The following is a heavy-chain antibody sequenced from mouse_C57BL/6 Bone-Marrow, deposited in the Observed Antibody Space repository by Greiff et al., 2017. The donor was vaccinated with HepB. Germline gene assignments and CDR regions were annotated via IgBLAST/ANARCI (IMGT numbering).Heavy chain of an antibody. Sequence: VQLQQSGPGLVQPSQSLSITCTVSGFSLTSYGVHWVRQSPGKGLEWLGVIWSGGSTDYNAAFISRLSISKDNSKSQVFFKMNSLQADDTAIYYCARNRGYNYGTPYWYFDVWGTGTPVTASS. CDR3: ARNRGYNYGTPYWYFDV. J-gene: IGHJ1*03. CDR2: IWSGGST. CDR1: GFSLTSYG. V-gene: IGHV2-2*01. D-gene: IGHD1-1*01.